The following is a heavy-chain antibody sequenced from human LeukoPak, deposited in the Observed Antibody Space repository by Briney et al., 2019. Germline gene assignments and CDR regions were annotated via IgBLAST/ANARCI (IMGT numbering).Heavy chain of an antibody. Sequence: PGGSLRLSCAASGFTFSSFGMHWVRQAPGKGLEWVAVVSYDGSNKYFADSVKGRFTISRDNPKNMLYLQMNSLRPEDTAVYYCASRVSVLGNSLYYYYGMDVWGQGTTVTVSS. CDR1: GFTFSSFG. D-gene: IGHD4-23*01. CDR3: ASRVSVLGNSLYYYYGMDV. CDR2: VSYDGSNK. V-gene: IGHV3-30*03. J-gene: IGHJ6*02.